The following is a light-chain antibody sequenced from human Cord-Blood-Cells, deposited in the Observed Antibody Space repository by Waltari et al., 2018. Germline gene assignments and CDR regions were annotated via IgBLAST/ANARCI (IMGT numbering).Light chain of an antibody. V-gene: IGKV4-1*01. CDR1: QSVLYSSNNKNY. CDR2: WAS. J-gene: IGKJ1*01. Sequence: DIVMTQYPDSLAVSLGERATIHRKSSQSVLYSSNNKNYLAWYQQKPGQPPKLLIYWASTRESGVPDRFSGSGSGTDFTLTISSLQAEDVAVYYCQQYYSTPPAFGQGTKVEIK. CDR3: QQYYSTPPA.